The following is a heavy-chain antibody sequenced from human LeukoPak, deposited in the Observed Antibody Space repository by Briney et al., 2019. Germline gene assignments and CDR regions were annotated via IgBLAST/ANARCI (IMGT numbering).Heavy chain of an antibody. CDR1: GGSFSGYY. Sequence: PSETLSLTCAVYGGSFSGYYWSWIRQPPGKGLEWIGEINHSGSTNYNPSLKSRVTISVDTSKNQFSLKLSSVTAADTAVYYCARVDSETSAYLPFDLWGQGTMVTVSS. CDR2: INHSGST. J-gene: IGHJ3*01. D-gene: IGHD3-22*01. CDR3: ARVDSETSAYLPFDL. V-gene: IGHV4-34*01.